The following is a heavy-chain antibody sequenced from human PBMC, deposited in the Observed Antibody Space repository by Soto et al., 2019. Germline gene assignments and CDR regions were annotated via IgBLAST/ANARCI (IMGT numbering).Heavy chain of an antibody. CDR1: GFTFSSYW. CDR3: AKIPPGYSYGYFYFDY. J-gene: IGHJ4*02. Sequence: GSLRLSCAASGFTFSSYWMSWVRQAPGKGLEWVSAISGSGGSTYYADSVKGRFTISRDNSKNTLYLQMNSLRAEDTAVYYCAKIPPGYSYGYFYFDYWGQGTLVTVSS. CDR2: ISGSGGST. D-gene: IGHD5-18*01. V-gene: IGHV3-23*01.